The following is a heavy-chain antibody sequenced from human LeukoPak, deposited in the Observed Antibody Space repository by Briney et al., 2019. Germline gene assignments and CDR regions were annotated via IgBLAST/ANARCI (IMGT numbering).Heavy chain of an antibody. D-gene: IGHD3-10*01. CDR3: ARDLSFWFGELSGPLDY. CDR2: IRYDGSNK. J-gene: IGHJ4*02. V-gene: IGHV3-30*02. Sequence: GGSLRLSCAASGFTFSSYSMNWVRQAPGKGLEWVAFIRYDGSNKYYADSVKGRFTISRDNSKNTLYLQMNSLRAEDTAVYYCARDLSFWFGELSGPLDYWGQGTLVTVSP. CDR1: GFTFSSYS.